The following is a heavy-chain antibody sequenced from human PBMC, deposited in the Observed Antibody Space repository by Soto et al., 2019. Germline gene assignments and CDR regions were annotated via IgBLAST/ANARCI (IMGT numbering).Heavy chain of an antibody. D-gene: IGHD6-19*01. CDR1: GGSISSSSYY. V-gene: IGHV4-39*01. Sequence: QLQLQESGPGLVKPSETLSLTCTVSGGSISSSSYYWGWIRQPPGKGLEWIGSIYYSGSTYYNPSLKSRVTISVDTSKNQFSLELSSVTAADTAVYYCARTDIAVAGYDYWGQGTLVTVSS. CDR3: ARTDIAVAGYDY. CDR2: IYYSGST. J-gene: IGHJ4*02.